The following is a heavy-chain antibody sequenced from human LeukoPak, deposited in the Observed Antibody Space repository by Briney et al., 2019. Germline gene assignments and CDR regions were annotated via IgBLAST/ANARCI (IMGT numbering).Heavy chain of an antibody. CDR3: ARYTVTDAFDI. CDR2: IYSGGST. Sequence: GSLRLSCAASGFTVSSNYMSWVRQAPGKGLEWVSIIYSGGSTYYADSVKGRFTISRDNSKNTLYLQMNSLRAEDTAVYYCARYTVTDAFDIWGQGTMVTVSS. J-gene: IGHJ3*02. V-gene: IGHV3-53*01. D-gene: IGHD4-17*01. CDR1: GFTVSSNY.